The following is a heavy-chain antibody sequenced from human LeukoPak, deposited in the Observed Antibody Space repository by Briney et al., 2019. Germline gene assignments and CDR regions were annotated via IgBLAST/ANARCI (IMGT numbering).Heavy chain of an antibody. D-gene: IGHD2-15*01. CDR1: GGSISSGDYY. CDR2: IYYSGST. J-gene: IGHJ4*02. V-gene: IGHV4-30-4*01. Sequence: PSQTLSLTCTVSGGSISSGDYYWSWIRQPPGKGLEWIGYIYYSGSTYYNPSPKSRVTISVDTSKNQFSLKLSSVTAADTAVYYCARVDCSGGSCYYFDYWGQGTLVTVSS. CDR3: ARVDCSGGSCYYFDY.